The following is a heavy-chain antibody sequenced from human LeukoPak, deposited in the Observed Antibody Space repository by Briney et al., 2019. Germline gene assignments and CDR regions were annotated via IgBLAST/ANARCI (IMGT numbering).Heavy chain of an antibody. CDR3: ARGWVATIFSYYFDY. V-gene: IGHV4-59*01. CDR1: GGSFSGYY. J-gene: IGHJ4*02. Sequence: SETLSLTCAVYGGSFSGYYWSWIRQPPGKGLEWIGYIYYSGSTNYNPSLKSRVTISVDTSKNQFSLKLSSVTAAETAVYYCARGWVATIFSYYFDYWGQGTLVTVSS. D-gene: IGHD5-24*01. CDR2: IYYSGST.